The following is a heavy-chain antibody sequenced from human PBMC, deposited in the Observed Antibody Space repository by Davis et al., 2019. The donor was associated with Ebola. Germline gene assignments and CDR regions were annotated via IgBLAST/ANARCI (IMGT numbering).Heavy chain of an antibody. D-gene: IGHD2-15*01. J-gene: IGHJ4*02. Sequence: PGGSLRLSCAASGFTFSSHGMHWVRQAPGKGLEWVANVWYDGTNKYYTDSVKGRFTISRDNSRNTLFLQMTSLTAEDTATYYCARDTLLAAISYFDLLGQGTQVTVSS. CDR2: VWYDGTNK. CDR1: GFTFSSHG. CDR3: ARDTLLAAISYFDL. V-gene: IGHV3-33*01.